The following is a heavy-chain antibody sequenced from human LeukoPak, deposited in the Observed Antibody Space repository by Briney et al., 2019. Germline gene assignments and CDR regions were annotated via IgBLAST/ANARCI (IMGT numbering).Heavy chain of an antibody. CDR2: ISSSSSTI. Sequence: PGGSLRLSCAASGFTFSSYSMNWVRQAPGKGLEWVSYISSSSSTIYYADSVKGRFTISRDNAKNSLYLQMNSLRAEDTAVYYCARDSQHYYYYMDVWGKGTTVTVSS. V-gene: IGHV3-48*01. CDR3: ARDSQHYYYYMDV. CDR1: GFTFSSYS. J-gene: IGHJ6*03.